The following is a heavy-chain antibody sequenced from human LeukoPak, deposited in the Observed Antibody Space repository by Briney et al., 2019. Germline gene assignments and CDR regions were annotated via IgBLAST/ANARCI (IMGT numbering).Heavy chain of an antibody. V-gene: IGHV3-7*01. Sequence: QSGGSLRLSCAASGFTFSSYWISSVRQAPGKGLEWVANIKQDGREKYYVDSVKGRFTISRDNAKNSLYLQMNSLRAEDTAVYYCARSHSGWYYFDYWGQGTLVTVSS. D-gene: IGHD6-19*01. CDR2: IKQDGREK. J-gene: IGHJ4*02. CDR1: GFTFSSYW. CDR3: ARSHSGWYYFDY.